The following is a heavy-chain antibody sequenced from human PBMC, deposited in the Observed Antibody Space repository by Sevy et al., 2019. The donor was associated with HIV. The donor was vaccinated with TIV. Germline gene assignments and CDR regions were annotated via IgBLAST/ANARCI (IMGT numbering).Heavy chain of an antibody. CDR2: IDTAGDT. Sequence: GGSLRLSCAASGFTFSSYDIHWVRQATGKGLEWVSAIDTAGDTYYPGSLKGRFTISRENAKNSLYLQMNSLGAGDTAVYYCAREVPGSLYGMDVWGQGTTVTVSS. CDR3: AREVPGSLYGMDV. V-gene: IGHV3-13*01. J-gene: IGHJ6*02. D-gene: IGHD3-10*01. CDR1: GFTFSSYD.